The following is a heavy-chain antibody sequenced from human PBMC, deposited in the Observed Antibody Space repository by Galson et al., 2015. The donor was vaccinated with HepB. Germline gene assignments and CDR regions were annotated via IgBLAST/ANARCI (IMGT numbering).Heavy chain of an antibody. CDR3: AREYCDFWSGNYYFYYYMDV. J-gene: IGHJ6*03. CDR2: IIPMFGTA. D-gene: IGHD3-3*01. Sequence: SVKVSCKASGGTLTSYAFNWVRQAPGQGLEWMGRIIPMFGTANYAQKFQGRVTITADEFTNTVYMELSSLRSEDTAVYHCAREYCDFWSGNYYFYYYMDVWGKGTTVTVSS. CDR1: GGTLTSYA. V-gene: IGHV1-69*13.